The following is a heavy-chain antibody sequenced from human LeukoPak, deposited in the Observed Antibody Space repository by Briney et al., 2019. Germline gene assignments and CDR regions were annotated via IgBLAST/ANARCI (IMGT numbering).Heavy chain of an antibody. V-gene: IGHV3-7*01. Sequence: GGSLRLSCAASGFTFSGYWLSWVRQAPGKGLEWVAHIKQDGSEKYYVDSVKGRFTISRDNAKNSLYLQMNSLRAEDTAVYHCARSKSLYSTDAFDIRGQGTMVTVSS. CDR3: ARSKSLYSTDAFDI. CDR2: IKQDGSEK. CDR1: GFTFSGYW. J-gene: IGHJ3*02. D-gene: IGHD2-8*01.